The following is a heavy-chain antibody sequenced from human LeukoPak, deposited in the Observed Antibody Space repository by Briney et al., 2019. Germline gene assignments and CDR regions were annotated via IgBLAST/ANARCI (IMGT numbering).Heavy chain of an antibody. V-gene: IGHV3-30*03. CDR3: ARDPRTTGKSNYGMDV. J-gene: IGHJ6*02. CDR2: ISYDGDKK. CDR1: GFSFSNYG. Sequence: PGGSLRLSCAASGFSFSNYGMHWVRQAPGKGLEWVAVISYDGDKKYYSDSVKGRFTISRDNSKNTVYLQMNSLRVEDTAVYYCARDPRTTGKSNYGMDVWGQGTTVTVSS. D-gene: IGHD4-17*01.